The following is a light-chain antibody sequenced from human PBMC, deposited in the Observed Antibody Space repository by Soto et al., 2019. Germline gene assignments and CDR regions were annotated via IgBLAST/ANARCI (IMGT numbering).Light chain of an antibody. J-gene: IGKJ2*01. CDR2: GAS. CDR1: QSVSRN. CDR3: QQRSNWPHT. V-gene: IGKV3-15*01. Sequence: EIVMTQSPATLSVSPGERATLSCRASQSVSRNLAWYQQKPGQAPRLLIYGASTRATGIPARFSGSGSGTEFTLTISSLEPEDFAVYYCQQRSNWPHTFGPGTKLEIK.